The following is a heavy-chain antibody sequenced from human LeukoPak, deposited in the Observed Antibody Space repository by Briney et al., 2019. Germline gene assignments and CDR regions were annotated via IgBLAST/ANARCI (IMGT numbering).Heavy chain of an antibody. CDR3: ATELRSSGYYTNAFDI. CDR1: GYTFTSYG. J-gene: IGHJ3*02. Sequence: SPVKVSCKASGYTFTSYGISWVRQAPGQGLEGMGGISAYNGNTNYAQKLQGRVPITTDTSTSTASMELRSLRSDDTAVYYCATELRSSGYYTNAFDIWGQGTMVTVSS. CDR2: ISAYNGNT. D-gene: IGHD3-22*01. V-gene: IGHV1-18*01.